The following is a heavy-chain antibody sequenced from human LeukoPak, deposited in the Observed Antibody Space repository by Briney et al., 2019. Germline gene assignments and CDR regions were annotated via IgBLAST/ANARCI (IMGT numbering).Heavy chain of an antibody. CDR1: GVSVSSGSYY. D-gene: IGHD3-22*01. Sequence: SETLSLTCTDSGVSVSSGSYYWSWIRQPPGKGLEWIGHIDNSGSTNYNPSLKSRVTVSVDTSKNQFSLKLSSVTAADTALYYCARDGGYYYDRSGYSHLDYWGQGTLVTVSS. J-gene: IGHJ4*02. V-gene: IGHV4-61*01. CDR3: ARDGGYYYDRSGYSHLDY. CDR2: IDNSGST.